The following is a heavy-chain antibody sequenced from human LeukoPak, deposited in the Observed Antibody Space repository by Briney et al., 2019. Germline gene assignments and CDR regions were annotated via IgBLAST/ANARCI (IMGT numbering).Heavy chain of an antibody. Sequence: GGSLRLSCTVSGFTFGDYGMSWVRQAPGKGLEWVGFIKSKAYGGTTEYAASVKGRFTISRDDSKSIAYLQMNSLKTEDTAVYYCTSEITNHCSGGSCYGYWGQGTLVTVSS. D-gene: IGHD2-15*01. J-gene: IGHJ4*02. V-gene: IGHV3-49*04. CDR2: IKSKAYGGTT. CDR1: GFTFGDYG. CDR3: TSEITNHCSGGSCYGY.